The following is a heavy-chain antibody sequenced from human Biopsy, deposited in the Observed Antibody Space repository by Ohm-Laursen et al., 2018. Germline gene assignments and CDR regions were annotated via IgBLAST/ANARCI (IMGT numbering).Heavy chain of an antibody. J-gene: IGHJ6*02. D-gene: IGHD2/OR15-2a*01. CDR3: ARATNSTGWPYYYFYGMDV. CDR1: GGSISRSSYY. Sequence: SDTLSLTCTVTGGSISRSSYYWDWIRQPPGKGLEWIGSIYYSGSTYYNPSLKSRVTISADRSKNQFSLKLTSVTAADTAMYYCARATNSTGWPYYYFYGMDVWGQGTTVTVSS. V-gene: IGHV4-39*01. CDR2: IYYSGST.